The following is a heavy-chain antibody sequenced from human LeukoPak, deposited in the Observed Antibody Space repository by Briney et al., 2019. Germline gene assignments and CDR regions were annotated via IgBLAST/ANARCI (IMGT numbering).Heavy chain of an antibody. CDR1: GFTFSSYW. D-gene: IGHD6-13*01. J-gene: IGHJ4*02. Sequence: GGSLRLSCAASGFTFSSYWMSWVRQAPGKGLEWVANIKQDGSEKYYVDSVKGRFTISRDNSKNSLYLQMNSLRTEDTALYYCAKAESSWYQSYYFDYWGQGTLVTVSS. CDR3: AKAESSWYQSYYFDY. CDR2: IKQDGSEK. V-gene: IGHV3-7*03.